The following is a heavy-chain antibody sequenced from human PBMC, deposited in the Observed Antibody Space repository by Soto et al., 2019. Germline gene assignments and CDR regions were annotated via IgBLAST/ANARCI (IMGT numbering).Heavy chain of an antibody. V-gene: IGHV3-23*01. D-gene: IGHD5-18*01. CDR2: TSGSGDDT. Sequence: EVQLLESGGGLVQPGGSLRLSCAASGFTFSSYAMSWVRQSPGKGLEWVSTTSGSGDDTYYADSVKGLFTISSDNSKNTLYLQIDSLSAEDTAVHHCATDPSRAYNYAYGMAGFDSCGQGTLFTVSA. J-gene: IGHJ4*02. CDR3: ATDPSRAYNYAYGMAGFDS. CDR1: GFTFSSYA.